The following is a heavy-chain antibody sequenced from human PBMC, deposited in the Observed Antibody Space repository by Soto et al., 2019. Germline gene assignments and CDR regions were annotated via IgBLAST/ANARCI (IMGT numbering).Heavy chain of an antibody. CDR3: ARYSGYDPYYYYYMDV. V-gene: IGHV3-9*01. D-gene: IGHD5-12*01. Sequence: GGSLRLFCAASGFTFDDYAMHWVRQAPGKGLEWVSGISWNSGSIGYGVSVKGRFTISRDNAKNSLYLQMNSQRAEDTALYYCARYSGYDPYYYYYMDVWGKGTTVTGSS. CDR1: GFTFDDYA. J-gene: IGHJ6*03. CDR2: ISWNSGSI.